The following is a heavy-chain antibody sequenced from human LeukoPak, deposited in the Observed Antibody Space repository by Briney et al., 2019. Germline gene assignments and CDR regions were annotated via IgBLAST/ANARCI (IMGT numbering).Heavy chain of an antibody. Sequence: ASVKVSCKASGYTFTGYYMHWVRQAPGQGLEWMGWINPNSGGTNYAQKFQGRVTMTRDTSISTAYMELSRLRSDDTAVYYCAREGDRGATAFDIWGQGTMVTVSS. CDR3: AREGDRGATAFDI. D-gene: IGHD1-26*01. CDR1: GYTFTGYY. J-gene: IGHJ3*02. V-gene: IGHV1-2*02. CDR2: INPNSGGT.